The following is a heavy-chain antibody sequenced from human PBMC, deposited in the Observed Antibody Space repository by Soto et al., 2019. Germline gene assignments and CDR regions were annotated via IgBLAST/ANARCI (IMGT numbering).Heavy chain of an antibody. Sequence: QVQLQQWGAGLLKPSETLSLTCAVYGGSFSDYYWSWIRQPPGKGLEWIGEINHSGSTNYNPSLKSRVTISVDTSKNQFSLKLSSVTAADTAVYYCASPGKATGVFDYWGQGTLVTVSS. V-gene: IGHV4-34*01. J-gene: IGHJ4*02. CDR2: INHSGST. CDR3: ASPGKATGVFDY. D-gene: IGHD3-10*01. CDR1: GGSFSDYY.